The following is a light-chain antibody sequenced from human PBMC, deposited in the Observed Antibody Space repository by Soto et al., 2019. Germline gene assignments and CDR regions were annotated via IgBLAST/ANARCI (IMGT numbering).Light chain of an antibody. Sequence: QSALTQPAAVSESPGQSITISCTGASSNIGYYNFVSWYQQHPGKAPKLMTYDVSNRPSGVSSRFSGSKSGNTASLTISGLQAEDEADYYCSSYTSSSTWVFGGGTKLTVL. CDR1: SSNIGYYNF. CDR3: SSYTSSSTWV. J-gene: IGLJ3*02. CDR2: DVS. V-gene: IGLV2-14*01.